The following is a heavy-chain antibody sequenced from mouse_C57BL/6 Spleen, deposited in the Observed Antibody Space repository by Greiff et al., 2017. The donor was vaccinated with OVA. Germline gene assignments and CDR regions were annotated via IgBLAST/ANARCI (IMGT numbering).Heavy chain of an antibody. D-gene: IGHD3-2*02. CDR2: IYPGDGDT. V-gene: IGHV1-82*01. J-gene: IGHJ4*01. Sequence: QVQLKQSGPELVKPGASVKISCKASGYAFSSSWMNWVKQRPGKGLEWIGRIYPGDGDTNYNGKFKGKATLTADKSSSTAYMQLSSLTSEDSAVYFCARAAQATPYYYAMDYWGQGTSVTVSS. CDR1: GYAFSSSW. CDR3: ARAAQATPYYYAMDY.